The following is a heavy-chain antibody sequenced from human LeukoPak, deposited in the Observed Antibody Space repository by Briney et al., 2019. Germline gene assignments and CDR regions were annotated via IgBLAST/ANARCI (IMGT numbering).Heavy chain of an antibody. CDR1: GFIFSDYY. V-gene: IGHV3-11*01. D-gene: IGHD7-27*01. Sequence: GGSLRLSCAASGFIFSDYYMSWIRQAPGKGLEWISYISGSGGDIYYVDSVKGRFTISRDNAKNSLYLQMNSLRAEDTALYYCAKAWGSADYWGQGTLVTVSS. J-gene: IGHJ4*02. CDR2: ISGSGGDI. CDR3: AKAWGSADY.